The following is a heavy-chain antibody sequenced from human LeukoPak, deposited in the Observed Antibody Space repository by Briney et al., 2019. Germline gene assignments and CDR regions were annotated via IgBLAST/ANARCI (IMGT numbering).Heavy chain of an antibody. D-gene: IGHD3-22*01. CDR3: ARIVVNYYYMDV. V-gene: IGHV1-18*01. J-gene: IGHJ6*03. Sequence: ASVKVSCKASGYTFTSYGISWVRQAPGQGLEWMGWINAYNGNANYAQKLQGRVTMTTDTSTSTAYMELRSPRSDDTAVYYCARIVVNYYYMDVWGKGTTVTVSS. CDR1: GYTFTSYG. CDR2: INAYNGNA.